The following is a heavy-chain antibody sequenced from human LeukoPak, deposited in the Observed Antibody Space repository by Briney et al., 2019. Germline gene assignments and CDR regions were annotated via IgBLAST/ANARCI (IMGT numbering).Heavy chain of an antibody. J-gene: IGHJ5*02. D-gene: IGHD3-10*01. V-gene: IGHV3-7*01. Sequence: GGSLRLSCAASGFTFSSYSMNWVRQAPGKGLEWVASIKKDGNEKYYVDSVKGRFTVSRDNAKNSLYLQMNSLRAEDTAVYYCAQYDSGSTWGQGTLVTVSS. CDR3: AQYDSGST. CDR2: IKKDGNEK. CDR1: GFTFSSYS.